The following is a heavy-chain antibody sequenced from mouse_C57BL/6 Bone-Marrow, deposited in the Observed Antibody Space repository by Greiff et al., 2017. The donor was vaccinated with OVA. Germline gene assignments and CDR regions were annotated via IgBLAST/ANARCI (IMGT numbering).Heavy chain of an antibody. J-gene: IGHJ1*03. V-gene: IGHV5-17*01. CDR1: GFTFSDHG. Sequence: EVKVVESGGGLVKPGGSLKLSCAASGFTFSDHGMHWVRQAPEKGLEWVAYISSGSSTIYYADTVKGRFTISRDNAKNTLFLQMTSLRSEDTAMYYCARGGYDDGWYFDVWGTGTTVTVSS. CDR2: ISSGSSTI. CDR3: ARGGYDDGWYFDV. D-gene: IGHD2-2*01.